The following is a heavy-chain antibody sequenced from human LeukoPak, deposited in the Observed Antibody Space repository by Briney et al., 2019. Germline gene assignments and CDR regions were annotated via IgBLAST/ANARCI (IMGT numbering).Heavy chain of an antibody. J-gene: IGHJ2*01. CDR1: GGSFSGYY. V-gene: IGHV4-34*01. CDR3: ARGLSRGETVVDWYFDL. D-gene: IGHD3-10*01. Sequence: PSETLSLTCAVYGGSFSGYYWSWIRQPPGKGLEWIGEINHSGSTNYNPSLKSRVTISVDTSKNQFSLKLSSVTAADTAVYYCARGLSRGETVVDWYFDLWGRGTLVTVSS. CDR2: INHSGST.